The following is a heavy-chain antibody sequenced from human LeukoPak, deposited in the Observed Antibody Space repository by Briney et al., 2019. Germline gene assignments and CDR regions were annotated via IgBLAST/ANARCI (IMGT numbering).Heavy chain of an antibody. D-gene: IGHD1-26*01. CDR1: GGSIRSDY. CDR3: ARLYVGNSYSGSYYYPDY. V-gene: IGHV4-59*08. CDR2: IYYSGNT. J-gene: IGHJ4*02. Sequence: SETLSLTCTVSGGSIRSDYWSWIRQPPGKGLEWIGYIYYSGNTNYNPSLKSRVTISVDTSKNQFPLKLISVTAADTAVYYCARLYVGNSYSGSYYYPDYWGQGTLVIVSS.